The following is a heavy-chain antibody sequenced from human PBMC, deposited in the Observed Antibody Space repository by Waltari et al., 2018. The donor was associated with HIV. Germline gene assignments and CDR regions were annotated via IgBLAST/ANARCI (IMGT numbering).Heavy chain of an antibody. Sequence: QVQLVQSGAEVKKPGASVKVSSKASGYTFTGYNMHWMRQAPGQGLEWMGWINPKSDGTNYAQKFQGRVTMTRDTSTSTAYMELSRLRSDDTALYYCARDRIAVTGXXYYGMDVWGQGTTVTVSS. CDR1: GYTFTGYN. D-gene: IGHD6-19*01. CDR2: INPKSDGT. CDR3: ARDRIAVTGXXYYGMDV. V-gene: IGHV1-2*02. J-gene: IGHJ6*02.